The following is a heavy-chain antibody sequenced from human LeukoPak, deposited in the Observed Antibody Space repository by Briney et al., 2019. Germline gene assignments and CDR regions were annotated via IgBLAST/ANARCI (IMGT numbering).Heavy chain of an antibody. J-gene: IGHJ4*02. CDR2: ISRDSGIK. V-gene: IGHV3-48*01. Sequence: GGSLRLSCAASGFIISRDSMNWVRQAPGKGLEWIAYISRDSGIKYYADSVRGRFTISRDNAKNSLYLQMHSLRAEDTAVYYCVRDNPRCCGVVPANIDDYWGQGTLVTVSS. CDR3: VRDNPRCCGVVPANIDDY. D-gene: IGHD2-2*01. CDR1: GFIISRDS.